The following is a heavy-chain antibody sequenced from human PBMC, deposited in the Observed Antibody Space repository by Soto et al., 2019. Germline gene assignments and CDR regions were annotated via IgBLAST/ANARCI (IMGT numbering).Heavy chain of an antibody. CDR2: ISGSGGST. J-gene: IGHJ4*02. CDR3: AKVWGAHTYYFDY. Sequence: EVQLLESGGGLVQPGGSLRLSCAASGFTFSSYAMSWVCQAPGKGLEWVSAISGSGGSTYYADSVKGRFTISRDNSKNTLYLQMNSLRAEDTAVYYCAKVWGAHTYYFDYWGQGTLVTVSS. V-gene: IGHV3-23*01. D-gene: IGHD3-16*01. CDR1: GFTFSSYA.